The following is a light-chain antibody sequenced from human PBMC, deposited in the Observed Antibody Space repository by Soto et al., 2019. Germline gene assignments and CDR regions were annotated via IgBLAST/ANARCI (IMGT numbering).Light chain of an antibody. CDR1: QSVSNNY. V-gene: IGKV3-11*01. CDR3: QQRSNWPPIT. J-gene: IGKJ5*01. CDR2: GAS. Sequence: EIVLTQSPGTLSLSPWEIATLSCRASQSVSNNYLAWYQQKPGQAPRLLIYGASNRATGIPARFSGGGSGTDFTLTIDNLEPEDFAIYYCQQRSNWPPITFGQGTRLEIK.